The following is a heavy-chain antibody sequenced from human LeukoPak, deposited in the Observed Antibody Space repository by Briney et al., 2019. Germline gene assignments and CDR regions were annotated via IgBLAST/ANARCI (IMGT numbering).Heavy chain of an antibody. CDR1: GTSISGFY. CDR2: IYYSGDT. J-gene: IGHJ5*02. CDR3: ARQPTSRDGYNWFDP. D-gene: IGHD5-24*01. V-gene: IGHV4-59*08. Sequence: SETLSLTCSVSGTSISGFYWAWIRQPPGKGLEWIGHIYYSGDTNYNPSLKSRVTMSIDTSKNQFSLKLSSVTAADTAVYYCARQPTSRDGYNWFDPWGQGTLVTVSS.